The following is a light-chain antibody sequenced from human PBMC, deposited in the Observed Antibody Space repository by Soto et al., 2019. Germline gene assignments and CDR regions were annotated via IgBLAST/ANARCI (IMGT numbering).Light chain of an antibody. CDR3: QQYNEIPWT. CDR1: QDVLSSVNKKND. J-gene: IGKJ1*01. V-gene: IGKV4-1*01. CDR2: WAS. Sequence: DIVLTQSPDSLAVSLGERATINCKSSQDVLSSVNKKNDLAWYQQKPGQPPKVLIYWASTRESGVPDRFSGSGSGTDFTLTISSLQTEDVAVYYCQQYNEIPWTFGQGTKVDIK.